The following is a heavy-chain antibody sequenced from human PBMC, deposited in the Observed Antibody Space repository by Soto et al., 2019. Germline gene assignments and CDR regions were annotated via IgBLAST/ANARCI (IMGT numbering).Heavy chain of an antibody. J-gene: IGHJ4*02. CDR3: ARVHRFWSGYSKNAGGDFDY. Sequence: HVQLQESAPGLVKPSQTLSLTCTVSGGSISSGDYSWSWILQPPGKGLEGIGYIYYSGSTYYNPYLKNRVTTSVDTSKNQFYLKLSSVTAANPAVYYCARVHRFWSGYSKNAGGDFDYWGQGTLVTVSS. CDR1: GGSISSGDYS. V-gene: IGHV4-30-4*01. D-gene: IGHD3-3*01. CDR2: IYYSGST.